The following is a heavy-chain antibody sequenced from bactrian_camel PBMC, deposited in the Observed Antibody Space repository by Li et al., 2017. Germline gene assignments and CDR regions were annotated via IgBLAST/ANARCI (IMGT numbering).Heavy chain of an antibody. Sequence: HVQLVESGGGSVQAGGSLRLSCVASRVTHDIHSGYCMGWFRQAPGKEREGVAAIDSDGSTGYADSVNGRFTISRDNAKNTVYLEMNSLEPEDNAMYYCAADDWASVIAGVVPGVADFRHWGQGTQVTVS. J-gene: IGHJ6*01. CDR2: IDSDGST. CDR3: AADDWASVIAGVVPGVADFRH. CDR1: RVTHDIHSGYC. D-gene: IGHD6*01. V-gene: IGHV3S55*01.